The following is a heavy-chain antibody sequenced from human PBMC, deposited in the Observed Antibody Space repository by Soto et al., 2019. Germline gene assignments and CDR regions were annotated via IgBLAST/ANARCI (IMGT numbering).Heavy chain of an antibody. J-gene: IGHJ4*02. CDR2: ISGSGGST. CDR3: AKPPRYCSGGSCYRYYFDY. Sequence: SLRLSCASSGFTFSSYAMSWVRQAPGKGLEWVSAISGSGGSTYYADSVKGRFTISRDNSKNTLYLQMNSLRAEDTAVYYCAKPPRYCSGGSCYRYYFDYWGQGTLVTVSS. CDR1: GFTFSSYA. V-gene: IGHV3-23*01. D-gene: IGHD2-15*01.